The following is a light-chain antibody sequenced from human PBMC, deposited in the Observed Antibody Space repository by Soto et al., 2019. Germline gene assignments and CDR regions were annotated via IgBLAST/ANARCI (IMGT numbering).Light chain of an antibody. J-gene: IGKJ2*01. CDR3: QQYGSSRGST. Sequence: EIVLTQSPGTLSLSPGERATLSCRASQSVSSSDLAWYQQKPGQAPRLLIYGASSRATGIPDRFSGSGSGTDFNLTISSLEPEDFAVYYCQQYGSSRGSTFGQGTKLELK. V-gene: IGKV3-20*01. CDR1: QSVSSSD. CDR2: GAS.